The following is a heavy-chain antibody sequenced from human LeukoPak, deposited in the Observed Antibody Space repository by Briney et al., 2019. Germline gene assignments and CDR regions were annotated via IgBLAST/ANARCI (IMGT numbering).Heavy chain of an antibody. CDR3: ARQNSGWDYYYGMDV. V-gene: IGHV4-59*08. D-gene: IGHD6-19*01. CDR1: GGSISSYY. J-gene: IGHJ6*02. Sequence: PSETLSLTCTVSGGSISSYYWSWIRQPPGKGLEWIGYIYYSGSTNYNPSLKSRVTISVDTSKNQFSLKLSSVTAADTAVYYCARQNSGWDYYYGMDVWGQGTTVTVSS. CDR2: IYYSGST.